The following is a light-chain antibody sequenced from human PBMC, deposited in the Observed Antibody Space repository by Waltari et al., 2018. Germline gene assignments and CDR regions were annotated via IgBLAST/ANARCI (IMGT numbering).Light chain of an antibody. CDR2: GAS. CDR1: QSISISY. Sequence: EIVLTQSPGTLSLSPGERATLSCRASQSISISYLAWYQQKPGQSPRRPIYGASSRATGIPDRFSGRVSGTDFTLTISRLEPEDFAVYYCQQYGASRLTFGGGTKVEIK. V-gene: IGKV3-20*01. CDR3: QQYGASRLT. J-gene: IGKJ4*01.